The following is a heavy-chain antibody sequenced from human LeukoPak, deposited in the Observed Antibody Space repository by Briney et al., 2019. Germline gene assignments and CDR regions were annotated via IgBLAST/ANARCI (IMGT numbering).Heavy chain of an antibody. D-gene: IGHD3-10*01. CDR1: GGAISSSSYY. Sequence: SETLSLTCTVSGGAISSSSYYGGWIRQPPGKGLEWVGSIYYSGSTYYNPSLKSRVTISVDTSKNQFSLKLSSVTAADTAVYYCARRYGSGSYNYYYYYMDVWGKGTTVTVSS. CDR2: IYYSGST. CDR3: ARRYGSGSYNYYYYYMDV. V-gene: IGHV4-39*01. J-gene: IGHJ6*03.